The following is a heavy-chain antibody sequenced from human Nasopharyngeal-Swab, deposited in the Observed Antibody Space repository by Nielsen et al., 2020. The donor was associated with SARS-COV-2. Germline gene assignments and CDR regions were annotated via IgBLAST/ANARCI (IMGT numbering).Heavy chain of an antibody. CDR1: GFTFDDYA. J-gene: IGHJ3*01. Sequence: SLKISCAASGFTFDDYAIHWVRQAPGRGLELVSGISWDIGNIGYPDSVKGRFTISRDNAKNSLYLQMNSLRAEDTALYYCVKDNLLRAFDLWGQGTMVTVSS. CDR3: VKDNLLRAFDL. D-gene: IGHD2-15*01. V-gene: IGHV3-9*01. CDR2: ISWDIGNI.